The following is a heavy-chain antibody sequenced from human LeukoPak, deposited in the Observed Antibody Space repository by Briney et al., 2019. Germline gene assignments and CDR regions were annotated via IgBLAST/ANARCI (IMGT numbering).Heavy chain of an antibody. J-gene: IGHJ4*02. V-gene: IGHV3-48*03. Sequence: GGSLRLSCAASGFTFNYYGMNWVRQAPGKGLEWLSYISDTGDTIYYADSVKGRFTISRDNAKNSLYLQMNSLRAEDTAVYYCARVHIVGATPSDYWGQGTLVTVSS. CDR1: GFTFNYYG. CDR2: ISDTGDTI. D-gene: IGHD1-26*01. CDR3: ARVHIVGATPSDY.